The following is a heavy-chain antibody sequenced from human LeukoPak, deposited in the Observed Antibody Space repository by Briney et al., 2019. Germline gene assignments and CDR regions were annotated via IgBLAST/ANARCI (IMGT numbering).Heavy chain of an antibody. Sequence: PRGSLRLSCAASGFTFSTYSMSWVRLAPGKGLEWVSTVSPSGGDTYYVDSVEGRFTISRDNFRNTLYLQMNSLRAEDTAVYYCAKGGRLHQNDYWGQGTLVTVSS. J-gene: IGHJ4*02. V-gene: IGHV3-23*01. CDR1: GFTFSTYS. CDR2: VSPSGGDT. D-gene: IGHD2-21*02. CDR3: AKGGRLHQNDY.